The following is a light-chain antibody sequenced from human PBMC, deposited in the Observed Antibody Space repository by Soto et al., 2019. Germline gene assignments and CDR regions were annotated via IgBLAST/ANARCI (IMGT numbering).Light chain of an antibody. J-gene: IGKJ1*01. CDR3: QQYNKWPLT. CDR1: QSVSSN. V-gene: IGKV3-15*01. CDR2: AVS. Sequence: IMMTQSPVTLSASPGERATLSCRASQSVSSNLAWYQQKPGQAPRLLIYAVSTRATGIPARFSGSGSGTEFTLTISSLQSEDFAVYYCQQYNKWPLTFGQGTKVEIK.